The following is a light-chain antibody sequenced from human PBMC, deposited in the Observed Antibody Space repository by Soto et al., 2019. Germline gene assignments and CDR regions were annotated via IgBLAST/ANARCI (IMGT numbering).Light chain of an antibody. J-gene: IGLJ2*01. CDR3: AAWDDSLNGVV. CDR1: SSNIGGNN. CDR2: SNN. Sequence: QSVLTQPPSASGTPGQRVTISCSGSSSNIGGNNVNWYQQLPGAAPKLLIYSNNQRPSGVPDRFSGSKSGTSASLAISGLQSEEEADYYCAAWDDSLNGVVFGGGTKLTVL. V-gene: IGLV1-44*01.